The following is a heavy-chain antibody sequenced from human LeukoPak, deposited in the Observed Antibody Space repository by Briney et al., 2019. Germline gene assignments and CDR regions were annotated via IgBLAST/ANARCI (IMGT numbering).Heavy chain of an antibody. Sequence: GGSLRLSCEASGFPFGTYGMTWVRQAPGKGLECVSGITGSSWTYYADSVRGRFTISRDNSKNTLHLQMNNLTADDTAIYYCARELVSLGTGYFDLWGRGTLVTVSS. CDR3: ARELVSLGTGYFDL. J-gene: IGHJ2*01. V-gene: IGHV3-23*01. CDR2: ITGSSWT. D-gene: IGHD7-27*01. CDR1: GFPFGTYG.